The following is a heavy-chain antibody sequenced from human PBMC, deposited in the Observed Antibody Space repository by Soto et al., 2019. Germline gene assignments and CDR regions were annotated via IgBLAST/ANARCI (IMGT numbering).Heavy chain of an antibody. V-gene: IGHV4-4*02. CDR3: ARGGMGGIVSSWYAVVWYSDL. Sequence: QVQLQESGPGLVKPSGTLSLTCAVSGGSISSSNWWSWVRQPPGKGLEWMGEIYHSGSTNYNPSLKSRVTISVDKSKNQFSLKLSSVTAADTAVYYCARGGMGGIVSSWYAVVWYSDLWGRGTLVTVSS. J-gene: IGHJ2*01. CDR2: IYHSGST. CDR1: GGSISSSNW. D-gene: IGHD6-13*01.